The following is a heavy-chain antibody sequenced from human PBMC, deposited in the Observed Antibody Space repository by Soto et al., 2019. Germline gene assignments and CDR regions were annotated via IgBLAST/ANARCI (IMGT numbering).Heavy chain of an antibody. J-gene: IGHJ6*02. D-gene: IGHD6-6*01. CDR1: GYTFSSYG. CDR2: ISANNGNT. Sequence: QVQLVQSGAEVKKPGASVKVSCKASGYTFSSYGISWVRQAPGQGLEWMGWISANNGNTNYEQKFQDRVAMTTDTSTDTAYMELRSLSSDDSAVDYCARYPWQHVSYYYHGMDVWGQGTTVIVSS. CDR3: ARYPWQHVSYYYHGMDV. V-gene: IGHV1-18*04.